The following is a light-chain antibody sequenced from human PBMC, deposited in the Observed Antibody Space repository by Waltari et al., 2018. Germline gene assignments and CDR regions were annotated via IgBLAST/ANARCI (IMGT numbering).Light chain of an antibody. V-gene: IGKV1-39*01. Sequence: DIQVSQSPSYLSASVGERVSITCRASQNLGNNLNWYRQQPGRAPKLLLYDVSSLNSGVPSRVRGSSSGTEFTLTISSLQPEDFATYYCQQSVTIPVAFGGGTKVDI. J-gene: IGKJ4*01. CDR2: DVS. CDR3: QQSVTIPVA. CDR1: QNLGNN.